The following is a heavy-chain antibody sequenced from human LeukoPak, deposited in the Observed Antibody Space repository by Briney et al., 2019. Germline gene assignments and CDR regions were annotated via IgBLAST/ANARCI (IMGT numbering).Heavy chain of an antibody. Sequence: ASVKVSCKASGYTFTSYGISWVRQAPGQGLEWMGWISAYNGNTNYAQKLQGRVTVTTDTSTSTAYMELSSLRSEDTAVYYCASSNTANDFWSGPTIDYWGQGTLVTVSS. CDR1: GYTFTSYG. V-gene: IGHV1-18*01. D-gene: IGHD3-3*01. CDR2: ISAYNGNT. CDR3: ASSNTANDFWSGPTIDY. J-gene: IGHJ4*02.